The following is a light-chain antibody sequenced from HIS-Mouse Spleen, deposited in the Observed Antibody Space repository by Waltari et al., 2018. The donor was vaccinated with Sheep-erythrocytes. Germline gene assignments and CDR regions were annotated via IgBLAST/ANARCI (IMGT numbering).Light chain of an antibody. Sequence: QSALTQPRSVSGSPGQSVTISCTGTSSDVGGYNYVSWYQQHPGKAPKLMIYDVSTRPSGVPDRFSGSKSGNTASLTISGLQAEDEADYYCCSYAGSSTLVFGGGTKLTVL. J-gene: IGLJ2*01. CDR2: DVS. V-gene: IGLV2-11*01. CDR1: SSDVGGYNY. CDR3: CSYAGSSTLV.